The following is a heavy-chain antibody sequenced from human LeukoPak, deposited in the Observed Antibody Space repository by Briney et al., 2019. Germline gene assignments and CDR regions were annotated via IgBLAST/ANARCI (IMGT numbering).Heavy chain of an antibody. D-gene: IGHD2-8*02. V-gene: IGHV4-38-2*02. CDR1: GYSISSGYY. J-gene: IGHJ5*02. CDR3: ARDGVLYNWFDP. CDR2: IYHSGST. Sequence: SETLSLTCTVSGYSISSGYYWGWIRQPPGEGLEWIGSIYHSGSTYYNPSLKSRVTISVDTSKNQFSLKLSSVTAADTAVYYCARDGVLYNWFDPWGQGTLVTVSS.